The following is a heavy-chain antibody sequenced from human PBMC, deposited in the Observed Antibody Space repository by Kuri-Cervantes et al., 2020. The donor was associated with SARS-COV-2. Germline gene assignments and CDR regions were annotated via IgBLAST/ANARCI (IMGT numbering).Heavy chain of an antibody. D-gene: IGHD6-19*01. V-gene: IGHV1-69*05. Sequence: SVKVSCKASGGTFSSYAISWVRQAPGQGLEWMGGIIPIFGTANYAQKFQGRVTITTDESTSTAYMELSSLRSEDTAVYYCARGGMYSSGSPGYWGQGTLVTVSS. CDR2: IIPIFGTA. CDR1: GGTFSSYA. CDR3: ARGGMYSSGSPGY. J-gene: IGHJ4*02.